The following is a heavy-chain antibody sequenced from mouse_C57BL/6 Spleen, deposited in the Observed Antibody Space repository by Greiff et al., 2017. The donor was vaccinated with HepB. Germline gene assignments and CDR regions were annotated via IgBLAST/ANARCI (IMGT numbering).Heavy chain of an antibody. D-gene: IGHD1-1*01. J-gene: IGHJ4*01. CDR3: AKTTVVAPMDY. CDR2: IYPGSGST. V-gene: IGHV1-55*01. Sequence: QVQLQQPGAELVKPGASVKMSCKASGYTFTSYWITWVKQRPGHGLEWIGDIYPGSGSTNYNEKFKSKATLTVDTSSSTAYMQLSSLTSEDSAVYYCAKTTVVAPMDYWGQGTSVTVSS. CDR1: GYTFTSYW.